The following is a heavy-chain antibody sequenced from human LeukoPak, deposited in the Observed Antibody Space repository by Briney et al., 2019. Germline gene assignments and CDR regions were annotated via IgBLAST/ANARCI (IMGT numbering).Heavy chain of an antibody. CDR2: ISSSSSYI. J-gene: IGHJ4*02. D-gene: IGHD6-19*01. CDR3: ARDQRSVAGYDY. Sequence: PGGSLRLSCAASGFTFSSYSMNWVRQAPGKGLEWVSSISSSSSYIYYADSVKGRFTISRDNAKNSLYLQMNSLRAEVTAVYYCARDQRSVAGYDYWGQGTLVTVSS. CDR1: GFTFSSYS. V-gene: IGHV3-21*01.